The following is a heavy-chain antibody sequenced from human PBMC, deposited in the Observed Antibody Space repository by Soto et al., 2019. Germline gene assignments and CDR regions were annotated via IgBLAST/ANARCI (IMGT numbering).Heavy chain of an antibody. CDR3: ARDHSYEDSYWWLDP. CDR2: LNPNSGDT. CDR1: GYTFSSYD. D-gene: IGHD2-15*01. V-gene: IGHV1-8*01. J-gene: IGHJ5*02. Sequence: GASVKVSCKASGYTFSSYDINWVRQATGQGLEWMGWLNPNSGDTGYAQKFQGRVTLTRNTSINTAYIELSSLTSDDTAVYYCARDHSYEDSYWWLDPWGQGTLVTVSS.